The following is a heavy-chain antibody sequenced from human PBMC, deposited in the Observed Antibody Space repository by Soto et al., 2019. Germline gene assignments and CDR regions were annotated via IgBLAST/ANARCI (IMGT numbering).Heavy chain of an antibody. V-gene: IGHV4-31*03. CDR1: GASISSGGYY. CDR3: ARTERIQLWVDY. Sequence: QVQLLESGPGLVKPSQTLSLICNVSGASISSGGYYWSWIRQRPGGGLEWLGFIYYSGISHYNPSLKSRATISVATSKNQFSLKLISVTAADTAVYYCARTERIQLWVDYWGPGALVTVS. D-gene: IGHD5-18*01. J-gene: IGHJ4*02. CDR2: IYYSGIS.